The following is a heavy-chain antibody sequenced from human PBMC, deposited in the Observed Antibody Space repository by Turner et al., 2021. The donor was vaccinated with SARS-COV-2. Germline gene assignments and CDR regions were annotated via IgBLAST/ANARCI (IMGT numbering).Heavy chain of an antibody. CDR1: GWSLRGYY. CDR2: INHGEST. J-gene: IGHJ4*02. D-gene: IGHD6-19*01. Sequence: QVPLPQLGAGMLKPSETLSLTCAVYGWSLRGYYWRWIRQPPGKGLEWIGEINHGESTNYNPSLKSRVTISVDTSKNQFSLKLGSVTAADTAVYYCARSGWSLWYFDYWGQGTLVTVSS. CDR3: ARSGWSLWYFDY. V-gene: IGHV4-34*01.